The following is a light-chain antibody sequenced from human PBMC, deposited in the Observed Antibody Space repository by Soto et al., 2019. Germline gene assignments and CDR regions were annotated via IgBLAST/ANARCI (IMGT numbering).Light chain of an antibody. CDR1: QSVISN. Sequence: EIVMTQSPATLSVTPGERATLSCRASQSVISNLAWYQQKPGQAPRLLIYGASSRATGIPDRFSGSGSGTDFTLTISRLEPEDFAVYYCQQYGSSPLTFGQGTKVDIK. V-gene: IGKV3-20*01. J-gene: IGKJ1*01. CDR3: QQYGSSPLT. CDR2: GAS.